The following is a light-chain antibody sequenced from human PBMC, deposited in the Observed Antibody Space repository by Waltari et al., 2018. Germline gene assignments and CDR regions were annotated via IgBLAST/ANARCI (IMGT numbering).Light chain of an antibody. Sequence: DIQITQSPSALSASVGDTVTINCRTSRSVGGWMAWFQQKPDKAPRLLIYEASSFADGVPSRFGGSGSATEVTLTISGLQPDDFATYYCQQYNDLYSFGRGTKLEI. V-gene: IGKV1-5*01. J-gene: IGKJ2*01. CDR3: QQYNDLYS. CDR1: RSVGGW. CDR2: EAS.